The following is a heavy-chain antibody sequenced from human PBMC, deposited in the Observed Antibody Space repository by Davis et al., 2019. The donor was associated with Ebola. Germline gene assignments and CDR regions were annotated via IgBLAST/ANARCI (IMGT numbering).Heavy chain of an antibody. D-gene: IGHD1-26*01. CDR2: INHSGST. J-gene: IGHJ6*02. CDR1: GGSFSGYY. Sequence: GSLRLSCAVYGGSFSGYYWSWIRQPPGKGLEWIGEINHSGSTNYNPSLKSRVTISVDKSKNQFSLKLSSVTAADTAVYYCAAATSGYYYGMDVWGQGTTVTVSS. V-gene: IGHV4-34*01. CDR3: AAATSGYYYGMDV.